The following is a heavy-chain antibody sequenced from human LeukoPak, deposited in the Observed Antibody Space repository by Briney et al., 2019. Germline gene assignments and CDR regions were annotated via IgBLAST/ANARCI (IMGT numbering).Heavy chain of an antibody. Sequence: PSATLSLTCTVSGGSVSSGSYYWSWIRQPPGKGLEWIGYIYYSGSTNYNPSLKSRVTISVDTSKNQFSLKLSSVTAADTAVYYCARDSSGWYRSFDYWGQGTLVTVSS. J-gene: IGHJ4*02. CDR3: ARDSSGWYRSFDY. V-gene: IGHV4-61*01. CDR1: GGSVSSGSYY. D-gene: IGHD6-19*01. CDR2: IYYSGST.